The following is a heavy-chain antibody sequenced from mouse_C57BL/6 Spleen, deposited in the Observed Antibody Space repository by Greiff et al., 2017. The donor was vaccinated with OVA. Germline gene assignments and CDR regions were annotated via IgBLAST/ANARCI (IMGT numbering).Heavy chain of an antibody. D-gene: IGHD2-13*01. CDR3: ARHEDGDGDYDYYAMDY. J-gene: IGHJ4*01. Sequence: VQLQESGAELVKPGASVKLSCKASGYTFTEYTIHWVKQRPGQGLEWIGWFYPGSGSIKYNEKFKDKATLTADKSSSTVYMDLSRLTSEDSAVYLCARHEDGDGDYDYYAMDYWGQGTSVTVSS. CDR1: GYTFTEYT. V-gene: IGHV1-62-2*01. CDR2: FYPGSGSI.